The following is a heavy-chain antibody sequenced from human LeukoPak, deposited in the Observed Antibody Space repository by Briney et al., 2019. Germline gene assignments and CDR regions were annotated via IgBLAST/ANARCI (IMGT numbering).Heavy chain of an antibody. CDR1: GGSISSSNW. V-gene: IGHV4-4*02. Sequence: PSGTLSLTCAVSGGSISSSNWWSWVRQPPGKGLEWIGEIYHSGSTNYNPPLKSRVTISVDKSKNQFSLKLSSVTAADTAVYYCAASSGWYDGYYFDYWGQGTLVTVSS. J-gene: IGHJ4*02. D-gene: IGHD6-19*01. CDR2: IYHSGST. CDR3: AASSGWYDGYYFDY.